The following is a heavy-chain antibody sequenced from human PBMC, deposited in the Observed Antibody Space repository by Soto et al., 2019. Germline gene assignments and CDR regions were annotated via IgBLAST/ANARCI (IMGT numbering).Heavy chain of an antibody. Sequence: GGSLRLSCAASGFTFSSYAMSWVRQAPGKGLEWVSAISGSGGSTYYADSVKGRFTISRDNSKNTLYLQMNSLRAEDTAVYYCAKGSKAARHYYYYGMDVWGQGTTVTVSS. D-gene: IGHD6-6*01. J-gene: IGHJ6*02. V-gene: IGHV3-23*01. CDR2: ISGSGGST. CDR3: AKGSKAARHYYYYGMDV. CDR1: GFTFSSYA.